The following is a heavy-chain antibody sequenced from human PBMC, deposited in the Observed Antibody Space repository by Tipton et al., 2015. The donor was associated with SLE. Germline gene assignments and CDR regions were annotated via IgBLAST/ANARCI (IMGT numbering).Heavy chain of an antibody. CDR1: GGSLSSDY. J-gene: IGHJ4*02. CDR3: ASEGGSFVFFDS. Sequence: LRLSCTVSGGSLSSDYWSWIRPPAGKGLEWIGRIHFSGLIRYNPPLQSRLTMSLDTSQNQLSLKLTSMTAADTAVYYCASEGGSFVFFDSWGQGTQVTVSS. CDR2: IHFSGLI. V-gene: IGHV4-4*07. D-gene: IGHD2-15*01.